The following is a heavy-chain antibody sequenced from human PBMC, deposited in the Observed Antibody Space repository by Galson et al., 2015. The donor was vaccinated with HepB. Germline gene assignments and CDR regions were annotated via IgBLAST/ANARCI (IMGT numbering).Heavy chain of an antibody. D-gene: IGHD2-2*01. Sequence: QSGAEVKKPGESLRISCKGSGYSFTSYWISWVRQMPGKGLEWMGRIDPSDSYTNYSPSFQGHVTISADKSISTAYLQWSSLKASDTAMYYCARVLGYCSSTSCGSFDYWGQGTLVTVSS. CDR3: ARVLGYCSSTSCGSFDY. V-gene: IGHV5-10-1*01. CDR1: GYSFTSYW. CDR2: IDPSDSYT. J-gene: IGHJ4*02.